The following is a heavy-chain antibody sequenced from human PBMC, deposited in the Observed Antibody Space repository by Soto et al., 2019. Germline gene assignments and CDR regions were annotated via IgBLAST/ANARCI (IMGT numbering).Heavy chain of an antibody. Sequence: GGSLRLSCVGSGFTFSSYTMSWVRQAPGKGLEWVAAITSGGGYKTYYADSVKGRFTISRDEYKNTLYLQMDTLRAEDKALYYSAKFSGKSYGYQNVDYWGQGTLVTVSS. CDR1: GFTFSSYT. CDR2: ITSGGGYKT. D-gene: IGHD5-18*01. J-gene: IGHJ4*02. V-gene: IGHV3-23*01. CDR3: AKFSGKSYGYQNVDY.